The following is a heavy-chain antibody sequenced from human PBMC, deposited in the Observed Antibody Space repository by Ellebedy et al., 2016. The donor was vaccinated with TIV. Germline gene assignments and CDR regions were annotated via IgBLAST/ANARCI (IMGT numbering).Heavy chain of an antibody. V-gene: IGHV4-34*10. Sequence: MPSETLSLTCGVYGGPFSGYYWSWIRQPPGKGLEWLGEINHSGSTNYNPSVKSRITMSVDTHREQFSLKLSSVTAADTAIYFFAGAYLGDPHWFDPWGQGILVTVSS. J-gene: IGHJ5*02. CDR3: AGAYLGDPHWFDP. CDR1: GGPFSGYY. CDR2: INHSGST. D-gene: IGHD3-16*01.